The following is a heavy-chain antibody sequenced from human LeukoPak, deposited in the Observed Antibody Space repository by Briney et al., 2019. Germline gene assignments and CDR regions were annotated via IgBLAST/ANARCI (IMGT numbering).Heavy chain of an antibody. Sequence: SVKVSCKASGGTFSSYAISWVRQAPGQGPEWMGRIIPILGIANYAQKFQGRVTITADKSTSTAYMELSSLRSEDTAVYYCARDVSLYYYDSRYYYGMDVWGQGTTVTVSS. J-gene: IGHJ6*02. CDR2: IIPILGIA. CDR3: ARDVSLYYYDSRYYYGMDV. D-gene: IGHD3-22*01. CDR1: GGTFSSYA. V-gene: IGHV1-69*04.